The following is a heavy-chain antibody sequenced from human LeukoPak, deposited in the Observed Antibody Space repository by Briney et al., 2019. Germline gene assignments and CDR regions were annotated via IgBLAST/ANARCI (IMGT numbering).Heavy chain of an antibody. CDR3: ARTGSLTHLNWFDP. J-gene: IGHJ5*02. CDR2: IGAYNGNT. D-gene: IGHD1-26*01. CDR1: GYIFTSYG. Sequence: ASVKVSFKASGYIFTSYGMSCVRQAPGQGLAGMGWIGAYNGNTNYAQKLQGRVTMTTDTTTSKAYMELRSLRSDDTAVYYCARTGSLTHLNWFDPWGQGTLVTVSS. V-gene: IGHV1-18*01.